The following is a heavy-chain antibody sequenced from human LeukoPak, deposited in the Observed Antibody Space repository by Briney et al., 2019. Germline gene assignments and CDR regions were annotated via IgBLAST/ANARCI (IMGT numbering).Heavy chain of an antibody. Sequence: SETLSLTCTVSGASISSYYWSWIRQHPGKGLEWIGYIYYSGSTYYNPSLKSRVTISVDTSKNQFSLKLSSVTAADTAVYYCARDTPTVVTAFDIWGQGTMVTVSS. J-gene: IGHJ3*02. CDR2: IYYSGST. V-gene: IGHV4-59*06. D-gene: IGHD4-23*01. CDR3: ARDTPTVVTAFDI. CDR1: GASISSYY.